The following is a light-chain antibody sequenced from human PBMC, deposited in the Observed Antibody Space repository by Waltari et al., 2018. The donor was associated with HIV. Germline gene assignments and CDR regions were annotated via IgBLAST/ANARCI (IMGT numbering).Light chain of an antibody. CDR3: CAYAGSTTYVI. CDR1: RSDVRGYHP. J-gene: IGLJ2*01. Sequence: QSALTPPASVSGSPGQSITISCTGTRSDVRGYHPVSCYQQHPGKAPKLMIYEVSKRPSGVSNRFSGSKSGNTASLTISGLQAEDEADYYCCAYAGSTTYVIFGGGTKLTVL. CDR2: EVS. V-gene: IGLV2-23*02.